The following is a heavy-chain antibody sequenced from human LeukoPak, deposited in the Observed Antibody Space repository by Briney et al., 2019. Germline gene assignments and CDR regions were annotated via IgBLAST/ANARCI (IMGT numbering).Heavy chain of an antibody. V-gene: IGHV3-53*01. J-gene: IGHJ4*02. CDR1: GFTVSSNY. D-gene: IGHD6-19*01. Sequence: PGGSLRLSCAASGFTVSSNYMSWVRQAPGKGLEWVSVIYSGGSTYYADSVKGRFTISRDNSKNTLYLQMNSLRVEDTAVYYCARGPGIAVADPDYWGQGTLVTVSS. CDR3: ARGPGIAVADPDY. CDR2: IYSGGST.